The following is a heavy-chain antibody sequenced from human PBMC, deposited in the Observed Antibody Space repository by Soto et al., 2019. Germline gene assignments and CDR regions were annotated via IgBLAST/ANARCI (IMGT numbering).Heavy chain of an antibody. CDR2: ISWNSGSI. D-gene: IGHD6-19*01. CDR1: GFTFESYA. V-gene: IGHV3-9*01. Sequence: VSGGGSVQPGRSLRLSCVASGFTFESYAMHWVRQVPGKGLEWVSGISWNSGSIGYEDSVKGRFTISRDNAQKSLYLEMNSLRVEDTAFYYCVKDIHEQWLVSHFEYWGQGALVTVSS. CDR3: VKDIHEQWLVSHFEY. J-gene: IGHJ4*02.